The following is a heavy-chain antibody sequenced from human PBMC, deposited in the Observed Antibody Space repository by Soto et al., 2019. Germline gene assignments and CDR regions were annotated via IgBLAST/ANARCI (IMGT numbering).Heavy chain of an antibody. J-gene: IGHJ4*02. V-gene: IGHV3-48*03. CDR2: ISSSGSTI. CDR1: GFTFSSYE. CDR3: ARGQYSSGGGYFDY. Sequence: EVQLVESGGGLVQPGGSLRLSCAASGFTFSSYEMNWVRQAPGKGLEWVSYISSSGSTIYYADSVKGRFTISRDNAKNGLYQQINSLRAEDAAVYYCARGQYSSGGGYFDYWGQETLVTVSS. D-gene: IGHD6-19*01.